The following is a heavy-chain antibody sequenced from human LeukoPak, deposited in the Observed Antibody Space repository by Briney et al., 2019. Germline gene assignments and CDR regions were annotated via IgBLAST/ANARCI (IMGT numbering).Heavy chain of an antibody. V-gene: IGHV4-39*07. CDR2: IYYDGTT. D-gene: IGHD2-21*01. Sequence: SETLSLTCTTSGVSISSNNYYWGWIRQPPGKGLEWIGAIYYDGTTYHNPSLKSRITISVDTSKNQFSLKLTSVTAADTAVYYCARESVETLEKAHFDNWGQGTLVTVSS. J-gene: IGHJ4*02. CDR3: ARESVETLEKAHFDN. CDR1: GVSISSNNYY.